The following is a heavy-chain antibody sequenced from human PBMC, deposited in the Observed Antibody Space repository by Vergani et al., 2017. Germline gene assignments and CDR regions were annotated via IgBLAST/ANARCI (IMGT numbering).Heavy chain of an antibody. J-gene: IGHJ5*02. CDR1: GFTFSRYG. D-gene: IGHD3-9*01. V-gene: IGHV3-30*18. CDR2: ISYDGSNK. CDR3: AKDQSEIRYFDWFGNGPYNWFDP. Sequence: QVQLVESGGGVVQPGRSLRLSCAASGFTFSRYGMHWVRQAPGKGLEWVAVISYDGSNKYYADSVKGRFTISRDNSKNTLYLQMNSLRAEDTAVYYCAKDQSEIRYFDWFGNGPYNWFDPWGQGTLVTVSS.